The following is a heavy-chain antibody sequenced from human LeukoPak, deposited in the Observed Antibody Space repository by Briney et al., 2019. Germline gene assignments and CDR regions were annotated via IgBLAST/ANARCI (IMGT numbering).Heavy chain of an antibody. V-gene: IGHV3-33*01. J-gene: IGHJ4*02. CDR3: ARDGAAWIIDY. CDR1: GFTFSSYG. CDR2: IWYDRSNK. Sequence: GRSLRLSCAASGFTFSSYGMHWVRQAPGKGLEWVAVIWYDRSNKYYADSVKGRFTISRDNSKNTLYLQMNSLRAEDTAVYYCARDGAAWIIDYWGQGTLVTVSS. D-gene: IGHD1-26*01.